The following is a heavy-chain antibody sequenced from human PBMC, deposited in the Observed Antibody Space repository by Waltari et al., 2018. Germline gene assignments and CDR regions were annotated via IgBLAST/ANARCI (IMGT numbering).Heavy chain of an antibody. V-gene: IGHV3-7*01. CDR1: GFSFSGSW. D-gene: IGHD3-10*01. CDR2: INPDGSGE. J-gene: IGHJ3*01. Sequence: EVQLLESGGGLVQPGGSLRLSCAASGFSFSGSWMTWVRQAPGNGREWVAEINPDGSGEYYVDSVNGRFTISRDNTKNSLYLQMNSLRPDDTAVYFCARDPAFGAFDFWGQGTVVTVSS. CDR3: ARDPAFGAFDF.